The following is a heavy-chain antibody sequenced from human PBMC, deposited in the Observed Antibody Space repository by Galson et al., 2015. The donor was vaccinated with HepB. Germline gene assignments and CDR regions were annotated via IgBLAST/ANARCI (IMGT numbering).Heavy chain of an antibody. J-gene: IGHJ3*01. CDR3: AKDSSSSGWREAFDV. Sequence: SLRLSCAASGFTFDDYAMHWVRQPPGKGLEWVPTISWNSDIINYAGSVKGRFTISRDSAKKSLHLQMNSLRTEDTAFYYCAKDSSSSGWREAFDVWGQGTLVTVSS. V-gene: IGHV3-9*01. D-gene: IGHD6-19*01. CDR2: ISWNSDII. CDR1: GFTFDDYA.